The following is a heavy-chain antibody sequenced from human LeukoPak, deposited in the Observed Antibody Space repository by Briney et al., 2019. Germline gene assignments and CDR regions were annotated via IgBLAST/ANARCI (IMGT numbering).Heavy chain of an antibody. CDR1: GGSIRSYY. CDR3: ARDCSSTSCYRGYYYYYGMDV. J-gene: IGHJ6*02. D-gene: IGHD2-2*02. Sequence: SETLSLTCTVSGGSIRSYYGSWIRQPPGKGLEWIGYIYYSGSTNYNPSLKSRVTISVDTSKNQFSLKLSSVTAADTAVYYCARDCSSTSCYRGYYYYYGMDVWGQGTTVTVSS. CDR2: IYYSGST. V-gene: IGHV4-59*01.